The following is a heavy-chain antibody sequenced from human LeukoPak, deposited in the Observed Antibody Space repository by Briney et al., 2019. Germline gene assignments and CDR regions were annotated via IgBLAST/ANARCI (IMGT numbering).Heavy chain of an antibody. CDR2: IYYSGNT. D-gene: IGHD5-24*01. J-gene: IGHJ4*02. CDR3: ARDMGGWLQFAL. CDR1: GGSISSYY. V-gene: IGHV4-59*01. Sequence: PSGALSLTCTVSGGSISSYYWSWIRQPPGKGLEWIGYIYYSGNTNYNPSLKSRVTISLDTSKNKFPLNVSCVTAADTAVYYCARDMGGWLQFALWGQGTLVTVSS.